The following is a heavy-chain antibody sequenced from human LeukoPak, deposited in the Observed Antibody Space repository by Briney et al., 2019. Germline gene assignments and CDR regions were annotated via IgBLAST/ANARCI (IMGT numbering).Heavy chain of an antibody. D-gene: IGHD6-19*01. CDR3: AVSSGWYADYYYMDV. Sequence: SVKVSCKTSGFTFSASAIQWVRQARGQRLEWIGWIVVGSGNTNYAPKFQEGVTITTDMSTSTAYMELSSLRSEDTAVYYCAVSSGWYADYYYMDVCGRGTTVTVSS. CDR2: IVVGSGNT. CDR1: GFTFSASA. J-gene: IGHJ6*03. V-gene: IGHV1-58*02.